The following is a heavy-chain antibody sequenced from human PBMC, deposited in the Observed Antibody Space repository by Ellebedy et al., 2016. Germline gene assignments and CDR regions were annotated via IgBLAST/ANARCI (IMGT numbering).Heavy chain of an antibody. Sequence: GGSLRLXCAASGFIFTDYPLHWVRSAPGKIPDSVAVIWDESSNRYYADSVKGRFTISRDNSKNILYLQMSSLSVDDSAVYFCATDRARVTIFGTGFGNWGQGTLVTVSS. CDR2: IWDESSNR. CDR1: GFIFTDYP. D-gene: IGHD3-3*01. J-gene: IGHJ4*02. V-gene: IGHV3-33*01. CDR3: ATDRARVTIFGTGFGN.